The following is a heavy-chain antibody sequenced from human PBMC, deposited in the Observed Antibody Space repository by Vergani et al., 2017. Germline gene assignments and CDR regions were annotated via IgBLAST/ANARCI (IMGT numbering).Heavy chain of an antibody. CDR1: GFTFSSYE. Sequence: EVQLVESGGGLVQPGGSLRLSCAASGFTFSSYEMNWVRQAPGKGLEWVSYISSSGSTIYYADSVKGRFTISRDNAKNSLYLQMNSLRAEDTAVYYCAREGGQDIVVVPAGDDAFDIWGQGTMVTVSS. CDR3: AREGGQDIVVVPAGDDAFDI. V-gene: IGHV3-48*03. CDR2: ISSSGSTI. D-gene: IGHD2-2*01. J-gene: IGHJ3*02.